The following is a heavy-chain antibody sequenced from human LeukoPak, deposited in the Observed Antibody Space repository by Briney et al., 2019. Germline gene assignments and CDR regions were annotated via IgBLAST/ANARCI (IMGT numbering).Heavy chain of an antibody. CDR3: AKVNGDYYYGMDV. CDR1: GFTFSDYY. V-gene: IGHV3-11*01. D-gene: IGHD2-8*01. CDR2: ISSTGTTK. Sequence: PGGSLRLSCAASGFTFSDYYMSWIRQAPGKGLEWVSYISSTGTTKYYADSVKGRFTISRDNAKNALYLQMNSLRAEDTALYHCAKVNGDYYYGMDVWGQGTTVTVSS. J-gene: IGHJ6*02.